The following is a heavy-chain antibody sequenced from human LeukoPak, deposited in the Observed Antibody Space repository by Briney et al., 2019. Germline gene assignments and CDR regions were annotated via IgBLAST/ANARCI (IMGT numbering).Heavy chain of an antibody. CDR3: ARGDGYNFFDY. CDR1: GFSITNNY. J-gene: IGHJ4*02. V-gene: IGHV3-53*01. Sequence: PGGSLRLSCAVSGFSITNNYMSWVRQAPGKGLECLSVYYVGGATYYAGSVKGRFTISRDNSENTLYLQMKSLRAEDTAVYYCARGDGYNFFDYWGQGTLVTVSS. D-gene: IGHD5-24*01. CDR2: YYVGGAT.